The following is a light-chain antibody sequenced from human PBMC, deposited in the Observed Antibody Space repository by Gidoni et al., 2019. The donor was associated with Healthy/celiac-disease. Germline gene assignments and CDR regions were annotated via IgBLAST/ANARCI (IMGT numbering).Light chain of an antibody. CDR1: QCVLYRSNIKNY. J-gene: IGKJ4*01. CDR3: QQYYSTPLT. CDR2: WAS. Sequence: IVMTHSPDSLAVSLGERATINGKSRQCVLYRSNIKNYLDWYQQKPGQPPKLLIYWASTRESGVPDRFSGSGSGTDFTLTISSLQAEDVAVYYCQQYYSTPLTFGGGTKVEIK. V-gene: IGKV4-1*01.